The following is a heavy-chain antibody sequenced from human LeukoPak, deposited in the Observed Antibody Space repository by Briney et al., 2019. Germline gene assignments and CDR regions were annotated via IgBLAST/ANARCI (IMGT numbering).Heavy chain of an antibody. Sequence: GGSLRLSCAASGFTFSSYSMSWVRQAPGKGLEWVSYISSSSSTISYPDSVKGRFTISRDNAKTSLYLQLNNLRAEATAVYYCARDRCTNGVCYTFAYWGQGTLVTVSS. V-gene: IGHV3-48*01. CDR3: ARDRCTNGVCYTFAY. CDR1: GFTFSSYS. D-gene: IGHD2-8*01. CDR2: ISSSSSTI. J-gene: IGHJ4*02.